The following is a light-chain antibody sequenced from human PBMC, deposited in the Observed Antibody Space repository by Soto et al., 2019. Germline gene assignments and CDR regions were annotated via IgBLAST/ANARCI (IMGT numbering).Light chain of an antibody. CDR2: AAS. CDR3: QQYYSYPFT. V-gene: IGKV1-8*01. CDR1: QGISSY. Sequence: AIRMTQSPSSLSASTGDRVTITCRASQGISSYLAWYQQKPGKAPKLLIYAASTLQSGVPSRFSGSGSGTDFTRTISCLQSEDFATYYCQQYYSYPFTFGPGTKVDI. J-gene: IGKJ3*01.